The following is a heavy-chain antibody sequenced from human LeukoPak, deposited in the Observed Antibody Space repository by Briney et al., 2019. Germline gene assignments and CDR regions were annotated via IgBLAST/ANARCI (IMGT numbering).Heavy chain of an antibody. CDR1: GGTSSSYA. CDR3: ASDYYDSSGYGY. CDR2: IIPIFGTA. J-gene: IGHJ4*02. V-gene: IGHV1-69*13. D-gene: IGHD3-22*01. Sequence: GASVKVSCKASGGTSSSYAISWVRQAPGQGLEWMGGIIPIFGTANYAQKFQGRVTITADESTSTAYMELSSLRSEDTAVYYCASDYYDSSGYGYWGQGTLVTVSS.